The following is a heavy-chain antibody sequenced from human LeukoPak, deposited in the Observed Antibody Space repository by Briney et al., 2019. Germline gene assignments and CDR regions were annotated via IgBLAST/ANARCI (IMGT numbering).Heavy chain of an antibody. V-gene: IGHV3-33*01. CDR1: GFTFSSYG. Sequence: GRSLRLSCAASGFTFSSYGMHWVRRAPGKGLEWVAVIWYDGSNKYYADSVKGRFTISRDNSKNTLYLQMNSLRAEDTAVYYCARGLLWFGELLGIDYWGQGTLVTVSS. CDR3: ARGLLWFGELLGIDY. D-gene: IGHD3-10*01. CDR2: IWYDGSNK. J-gene: IGHJ4*02.